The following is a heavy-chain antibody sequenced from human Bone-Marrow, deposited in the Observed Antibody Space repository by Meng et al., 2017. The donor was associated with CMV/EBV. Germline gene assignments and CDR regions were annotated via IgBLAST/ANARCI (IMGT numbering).Heavy chain of an antibody. CDR1: GGSISSYY. V-gene: IGHV4-59*12. CDR3: ARGLDSVEYQLLNPHFDY. J-gene: IGHJ4*02. Sequence: SETLSLTCTVSGGSISSYYWSWIRQPPGKVLEWIGYISYSGSTNYNPSLKSRVTISVDTSKNQFSLKLSSVTAADTAVYYCARGLDSVEYQLLNPHFDYWGQGTLVTVSS. CDR2: ISYSGST. D-gene: IGHD2-2*01.